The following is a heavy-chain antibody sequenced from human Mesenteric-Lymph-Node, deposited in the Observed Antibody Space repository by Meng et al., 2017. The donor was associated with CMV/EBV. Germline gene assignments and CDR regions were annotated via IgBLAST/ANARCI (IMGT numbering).Heavy chain of an antibody. V-gene: IGHV3-23*01. CDR2: ISGSGSSL. Sequence: SGFTFSSSAMSWVRQAPGKGLEWVSAISGSGSSLYYSDSVKGRFTISRDNSKNTLYLQMNSLRAEDTALYFCAKASGSGSYYNPVSYWGQGTLVTVSS. CDR3: AKASGSGSYYNPVSY. CDR1: GFTFSSSA. D-gene: IGHD3-10*01. J-gene: IGHJ4*02.